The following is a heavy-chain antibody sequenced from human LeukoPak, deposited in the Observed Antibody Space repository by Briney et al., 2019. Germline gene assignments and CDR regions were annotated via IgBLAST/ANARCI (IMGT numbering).Heavy chain of an antibody. D-gene: IGHD6-19*01. Sequence: SETLSLTCTVSGGSISSYYWSWIRQPPGKGLEWIGYIYYSGTTNYNPSLKSRVTISVDTSKNQFSLKLSSVTAADTAVYYCARGHKTWEQWLVRSWFDPWGQGTLVTVSS. V-gene: IGHV4-59*12. CDR1: GGSISSYY. CDR3: ARGHKTWEQWLVRSWFDP. J-gene: IGHJ5*02. CDR2: IYYSGTT.